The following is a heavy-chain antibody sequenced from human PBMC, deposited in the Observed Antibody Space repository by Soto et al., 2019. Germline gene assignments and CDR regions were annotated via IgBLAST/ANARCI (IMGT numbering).Heavy chain of an antibody. D-gene: IGHD1-26*01. CDR1: GFTFSSYG. Sequence: QVQLVESGGGVVQPGRSLRLSCAASGFTFSSYGMHWVRQAPGKGLEWVAVISYDGSNKYYADSVKGRFTISRDNSKKTLYLQMNSLRAEDTAVYYCAKVLGGWALLDYFDYWGQGTLVTVSS. V-gene: IGHV3-30*18. J-gene: IGHJ4*02. CDR3: AKVLGGWALLDYFDY. CDR2: ISYDGSNK.